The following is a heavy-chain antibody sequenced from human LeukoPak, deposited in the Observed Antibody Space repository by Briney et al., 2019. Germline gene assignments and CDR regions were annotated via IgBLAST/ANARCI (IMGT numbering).Heavy chain of an antibody. CDR1: GFTVGSNY. Sequence: GGSLRLSCAASGFTVGSNYMSWVRQAPGKGLEWVSVIYSGGSTHYAETVEGRFIISRDKSKNTLYLQMNSLRVEDTAVYYCARDPYSRSYPYDDWGQGTLVTVSS. D-gene: IGHD1-26*01. V-gene: IGHV3-66*01. J-gene: IGHJ4*02. CDR2: IYSGGST. CDR3: ARDPYSRSYPYDD.